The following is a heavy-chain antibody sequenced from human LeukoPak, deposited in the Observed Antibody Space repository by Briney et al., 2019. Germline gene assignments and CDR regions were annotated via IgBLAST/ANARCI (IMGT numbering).Heavy chain of an antibody. CDR1: GGTFSSYA. Sequence: SVKVSCKASGGTFSSYAISWVRQAPGQGLEWRGRIIPIFGTANYAQKFQGRVTITTDESTSTAYMELSSLRSEDTAVYYCASWGLTVTYFQHWGQGTLVTVSS. CDR2: IIPIFGTA. V-gene: IGHV1-69*05. CDR3: ASWGLTVTYFQH. D-gene: IGHD4-17*01. J-gene: IGHJ1*01.